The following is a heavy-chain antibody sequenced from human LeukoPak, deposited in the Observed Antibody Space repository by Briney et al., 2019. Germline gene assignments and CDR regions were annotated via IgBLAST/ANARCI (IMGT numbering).Heavy chain of an antibody. Sequence: ASVKVSCRSSGYTFTTYGITWVRQAPGQGLQWMGWISTYNGNTNYAQKLQGRVTMTTDTSTSTAYMELRSLRSDDTAMYYCARDRMDTGTYFDYWGQGTLVTVSS. CDR2: ISTYNGNT. J-gene: IGHJ4*02. CDR3: ARDRMDTGTYFDY. V-gene: IGHV1-18*01. CDR1: GYTFTTYG. D-gene: IGHD5-18*01.